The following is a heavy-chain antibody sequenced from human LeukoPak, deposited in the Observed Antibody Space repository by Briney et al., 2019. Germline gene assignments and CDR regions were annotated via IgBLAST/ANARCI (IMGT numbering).Heavy chain of an antibody. J-gene: IGHJ4*02. V-gene: IGHV3-9*03. CDR2: ISWNSGSI. Sequence: LSLTCTVSGGSISSYYWSWVRQAPGKGLEWVSGISWNSGSIDYADSVKGRFTISRDNAKSSLYLQMNSLRAEDMALYYCTGGQGYWGQGTLVTVSS. CDR1: GGSISSYY. CDR3: TGGQGY. D-gene: IGHD3-10*01.